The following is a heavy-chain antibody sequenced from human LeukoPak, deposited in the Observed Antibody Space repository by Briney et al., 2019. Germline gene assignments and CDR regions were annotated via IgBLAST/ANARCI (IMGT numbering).Heavy chain of an antibody. CDR2: ISSSSNYI. CDR1: GFTLSTYN. J-gene: IGHJ3*02. Sequence: PGGSLRLSCAASGFTLSTYNMNWVRQAPGKGLEGVSSISSSSNYIYYADSVKGRFTISRDNAKNSLYLQMNSLRAEDTDVYYCARDVGASAPDAFDIWGQGTMVTVSS. CDR3: ARDVGASAPDAFDI. V-gene: IGHV3-21*01. D-gene: IGHD1-26*01.